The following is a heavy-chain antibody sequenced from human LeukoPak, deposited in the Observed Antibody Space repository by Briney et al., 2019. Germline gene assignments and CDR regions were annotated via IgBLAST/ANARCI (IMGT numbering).Heavy chain of an antibody. CDR3: ARLPAYGDCGGDCHLDY. V-gene: IGHV1-69*06. Sequence: SVKVSCKASGGTFSSYAISWVRQAAGQGLEWMGRIIPIFGTANYAQKFQGRVTITADKSTSTAYMELSSLRSEDTAVYYCARLPAYGDCGGDCHLDYWGQGTLVTVSS. D-gene: IGHD2-21*02. J-gene: IGHJ4*02. CDR1: GGTFSSYA. CDR2: IIPIFGTA.